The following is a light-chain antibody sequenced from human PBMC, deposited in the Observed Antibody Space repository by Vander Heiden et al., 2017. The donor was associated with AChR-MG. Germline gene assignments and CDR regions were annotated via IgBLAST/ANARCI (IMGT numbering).Light chain of an antibody. V-gene: IGKV3-20*01. CDR3: QQYGTSPIT. Sequence: EIVLTQSPGPLSLSPGERATLSCRASQSVSSNYLAWYQQKPGQAPRLLIYGISSRATGIPDRFSGSGSGTDFTLAISRLEPEDFAVYYCQQYGTSPITFGQGTRLEI. CDR1: QSVSSNY. J-gene: IGKJ5*01. CDR2: GIS.